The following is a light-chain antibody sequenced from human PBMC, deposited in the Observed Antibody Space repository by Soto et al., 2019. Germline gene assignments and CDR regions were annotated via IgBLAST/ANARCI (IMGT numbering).Light chain of an antibody. CDR1: QDVTTN. J-gene: IGKJ5*01. V-gene: IGKV3-15*01. CDR3: QQYNNWPFS. Sequence: VLTRPPGTLSVSPGGRSTLSSRAAQDVTTNFAWYQQKSGQSPRLLIYDVSNRATGVPARFSGSGSETDFTLTISGLRSEDSAVYFCQQYNNWPFSFGQGTRLEIK. CDR2: DVS.